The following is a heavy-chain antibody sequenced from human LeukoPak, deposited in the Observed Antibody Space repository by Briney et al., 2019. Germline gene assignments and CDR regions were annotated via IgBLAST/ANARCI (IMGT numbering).Heavy chain of an antibody. J-gene: IGHJ3*02. CDR3: ASAPCSGGSCPPRDAFDI. CDR2: MNPNSGNT. V-gene: IGHV1-8*01. D-gene: IGHD2-15*01. CDR1: GYTFTSYD. Sequence: GASVKVSCKASGYTFTSYDINWVRQATGQGLEWMGWMNPNSGNTGYAQNFQGRVTMTRNTSISTAYMELSSLRSEDTAVYYCASAPCSGGSCPPRDAFDIWGQGTMVTVSS.